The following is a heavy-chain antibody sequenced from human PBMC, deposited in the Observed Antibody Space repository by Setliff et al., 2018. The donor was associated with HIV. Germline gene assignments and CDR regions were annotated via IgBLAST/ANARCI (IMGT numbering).Heavy chain of an antibody. Sequence: PSETLSLTCAVYGGPFNLHTWNWVRQSPGKGPEWIGEISHTGRSNYSPSLGSRLTMSVDTSRNWFSLRVTSVTAADTAVYFCARGQKVSPGPPMHYMDVWGKGTSVTVSS. CDR2: ISHTGRS. CDR3: ARGQKVSPGPPMHYMDV. CDR1: GGPFNLHT. V-gene: IGHV4-34*01. J-gene: IGHJ6*03.